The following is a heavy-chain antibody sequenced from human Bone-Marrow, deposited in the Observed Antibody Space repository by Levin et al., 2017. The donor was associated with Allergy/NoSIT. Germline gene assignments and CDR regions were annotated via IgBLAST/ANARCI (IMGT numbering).Heavy chain of an antibody. CDR3: ARVKEQLVRHYYHFALDV. CDR1: GFNINTYA. Sequence: GGSLRLSCTASGFNINTYAMHWVRQAPGKGLEWVAVIPDDGRNLYYADSVRDRFTVSRDNSKNMLFLQMNSLRPEDSATFYCARVKEQLVRHYYHFALDVWGPGTTVTVSS. J-gene: IGHJ6*02. V-gene: IGHV3-30*04. CDR2: IPDDGRNL. D-gene: IGHD6-6*01.